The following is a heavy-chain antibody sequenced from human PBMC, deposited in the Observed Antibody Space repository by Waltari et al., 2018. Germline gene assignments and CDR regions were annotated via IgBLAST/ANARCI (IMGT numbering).Heavy chain of an antibody. Sequence: QGQLQQWGAGLLTPSETLSLTCAVYGGSFSGYYWSWLRQSPGKGLEWIGEIDHSGNTYYNPSLKSRVTISVDTSEKQFSLKLNSVTAADTGVFYCARAHLPDAYTYYYMDVWGKGTPVTVSS. D-gene: IGHD3-16*01. V-gene: IGHV4-34*02. CDR2: IDHSGNT. J-gene: IGHJ6*03. CDR3: ARAHLPDAYTYYYMDV. CDR1: GGSFSGYY.